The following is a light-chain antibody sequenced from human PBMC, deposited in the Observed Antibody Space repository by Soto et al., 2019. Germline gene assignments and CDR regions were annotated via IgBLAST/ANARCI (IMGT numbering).Light chain of an antibody. Sequence: ETVMTQSPATLSVSPGEGVTLSCRASQSVGSNLAWYQQKPGQAPRLLIYGASTRATGIPPRYSGSGSGPEFTLTTSSLQSEDFALYYYHQYNDWPPGLTFGGGTKVEIK. CDR2: GAS. CDR1: QSVGSN. V-gene: IGKV3-15*01. J-gene: IGKJ4*01. CDR3: HQYNDWPPGLT.